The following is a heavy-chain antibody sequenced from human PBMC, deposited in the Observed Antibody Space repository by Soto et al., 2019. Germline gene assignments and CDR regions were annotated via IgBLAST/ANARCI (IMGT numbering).Heavy chain of an antibody. CDR2: ISTSGSTI. CDR3: AYGGSCDY. Sequence: VQLVESGGGLVQPGGSLRLSCAASGFSFNEMNWVRQAPGKGLEWVSYISTSGSTIYYADSVKGRFTISRDNGKNSLYLQMNSLRAEDTAVYYCAYGGSCDYWGQGTQVTVSS. J-gene: IGHJ4*02. CDR1: GFSFNE. V-gene: IGHV3-48*03. D-gene: IGHD1-26*01.